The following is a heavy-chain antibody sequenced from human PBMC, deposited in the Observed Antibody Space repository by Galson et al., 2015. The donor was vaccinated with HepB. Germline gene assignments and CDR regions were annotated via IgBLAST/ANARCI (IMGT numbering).Heavy chain of an antibody. Sequence: SVKVSCKASPYTFTEYYIHWVRQAPGQGLQWVGWINPNSGRTNYAPSLQDRVTMSRDTSINTVYMDLSSLRSDDSATYFCERAVVPAAPSDSWGQGTLVIVSS. CDR3: ERAVVPAAPSDS. V-gene: IGHV1-2*02. CDR2: INPNSGRT. J-gene: IGHJ5*01. D-gene: IGHD2-2*01. CDR1: PYTFTEYY.